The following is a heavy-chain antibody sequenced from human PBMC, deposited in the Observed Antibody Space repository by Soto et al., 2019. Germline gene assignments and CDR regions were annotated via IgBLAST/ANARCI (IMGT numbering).Heavy chain of an antibody. CDR3: TTDAVEMTTIYC. D-gene: IGHD4-4*01. CDR1: GFSFTNAW. J-gene: IGHJ4*02. Sequence: PGGSLRLSCVASGFSFTNAWMNWFRQAPGKGLEWVARIRSRTDGGTTDYATPVKGRFTISRDDSKNTLYLQMNSLKTEDTAVYYCTTDAVEMTTIYCLGQETLVTVSS. CDR2: IRSRTDGGTT. V-gene: IGHV3-15*07.